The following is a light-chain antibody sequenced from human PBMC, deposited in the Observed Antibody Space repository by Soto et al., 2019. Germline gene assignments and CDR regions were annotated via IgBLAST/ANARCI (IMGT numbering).Light chain of an antibody. CDR2: SAS. CDR3: QQGHNWPLT. CDR1: QSISTE. J-gene: IGKJ2*01. Sequence: EIVMTQSTATLSVSPGERATLSCRASQSISTELAWYQQKPGQPPRLLIYSASTRATGVPARFTGSGSGSEFTLTISGLQSEDFAVYYCQQGHNWPLTFGQGTRLE. V-gene: IGKV3-15*01.